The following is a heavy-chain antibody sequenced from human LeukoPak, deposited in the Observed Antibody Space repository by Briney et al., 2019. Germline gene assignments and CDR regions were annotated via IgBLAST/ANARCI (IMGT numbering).Heavy chain of an antibody. CDR2: IYYSGST. Sequence: SETLSLTCTVSGGSISSSSYYWGWIRQPPGKGLEWIGSIYYSGSTYYNPSLKSRVTISVDTSKNQFSLKLSSVTAADTAVYYCARARSSGWYSPWYFDLWGRGTLVTVSS. CDR3: ARARSSGWYSPWYFDL. D-gene: IGHD6-19*01. CDR1: GGSISSSSYY. V-gene: IGHV4-39*07. J-gene: IGHJ2*01.